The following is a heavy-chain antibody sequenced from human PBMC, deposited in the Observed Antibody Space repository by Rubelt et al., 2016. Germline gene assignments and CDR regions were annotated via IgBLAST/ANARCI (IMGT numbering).Heavy chain of an antibody. CDR1: GFTFSSYA. CDR2: ISATAANT. D-gene: IGHD4-17*01. J-gene: IGHJ6*02. Sequence: EVQLVESGGGLVKPGGSLRLSCAASGFTFSSYAMSWVRQAPGKGLEWVSDISATAANTYYAGSVKGRFTISRDNSKYTLYLQMHSLRAEDTAVYYCAKDRYGEKEGYGMDVWGQGTTVTVSS. CDR3: AKDRYGEKEGYGMDV. V-gene: IGHV3-23*04.